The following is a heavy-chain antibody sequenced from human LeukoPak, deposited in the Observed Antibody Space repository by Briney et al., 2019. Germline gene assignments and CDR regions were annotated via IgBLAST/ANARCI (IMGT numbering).Heavy chain of an antibody. D-gene: IGHD2-2*02. CDR3: ARGDCSSTSCYTAGDY. V-gene: IGHV1-18*01. J-gene: IGHJ4*02. CDR2: FSAYNGNT. CDR1: GYTLTELS. Sequence: ASVKVSCKVSGYTLTELSMHWVRQAPGQGLEWMGWFSAYNGNTNYAQKLQGRVTMTTDTSTSTAYMELRSLRSDDTAVYYCARGDCSSTSCYTAGDYWGQGTLVTVSS.